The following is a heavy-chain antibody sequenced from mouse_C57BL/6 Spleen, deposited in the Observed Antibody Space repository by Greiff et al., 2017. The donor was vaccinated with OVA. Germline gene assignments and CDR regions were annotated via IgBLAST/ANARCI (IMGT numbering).Heavy chain of an antibody. CDR2: ISYDGSN. D-gene: IGHD2-5*01. CDR1: GYSITSGYY. J-gene: IGHJ3*01. Sequence: EVQLVESGPGLVKPSQSLSLTCSVTGYSITSGYYWNWIRQFPGNKLEWMGYISYDGSNNYNPSLKNRISITRDTSKNQFFLKLNSVTTEDTATYYCANSNYGFAYWGQGTLVTVSA. V-gene: IGHV3-6*01. CDR3: ANSNYGFAY.